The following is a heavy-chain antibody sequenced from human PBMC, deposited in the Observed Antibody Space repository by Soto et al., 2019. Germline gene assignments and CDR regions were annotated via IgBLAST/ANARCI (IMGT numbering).Heavy chain of an antibody. D-gene: IGHD6-19*01. CDR1: GFTFSSYS. V-gene: IGHV3-21*01. Sequence: GGSLRLSCAASGFTFSSYSMNWVRQAPGKGLEWVSSISSSSSYIYYADSVKGRFTISRDNAKNSLYLQMNSLRAEDTAVYYCARSNSRRWAFAYWGQGTLVTVSS. CDR3: ARSNSRRWAFAY. J-gene: IGHJ4*02. CDR2: ISSSSSYI.